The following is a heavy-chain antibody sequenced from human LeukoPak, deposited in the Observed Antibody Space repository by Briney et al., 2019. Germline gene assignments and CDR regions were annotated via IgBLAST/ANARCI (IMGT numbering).Heavy chain of an antibody. D-gene: IGHD2-21*01. Sequence: GGSLRLSCAASGFTVTSYDMTGVRQAPGKGLEWLSSIGDGGGTTYADSVKGRFTISRDSSKNTLYLQMNSLRAEDTAIYYCAKAIPYWYFDLWGRGALVTVSS. CDR3: AKAIPYWYFDL. CDR2: IGDGGGTT. J-gene: IGHJ2*01. CDR1: GFTVTSYD. V-gene: IGHV3-23*01.